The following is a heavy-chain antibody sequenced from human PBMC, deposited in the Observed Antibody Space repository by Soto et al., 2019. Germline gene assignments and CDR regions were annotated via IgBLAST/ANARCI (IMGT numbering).Heavy chain of an antibody. CDR2: IYYSGST. Sequence: PSETLSLTCTVSGGSISSGDYYWSWIRQPPGKGLEWIGYIYYSGSTYYNPSLKSRVTISVDTSKNQFSLKLSSVTAADTAVYYWAGEGYKETTRYYNDREVGGKGPTATVSS. D-gene: IGHD1-7*01. CDR3: AGEGYKETTRYYNDREV. V-gene: IGHV4-30-4*01. J-gene: IGHJ6*04. CDR1: GGSISSGDYY.